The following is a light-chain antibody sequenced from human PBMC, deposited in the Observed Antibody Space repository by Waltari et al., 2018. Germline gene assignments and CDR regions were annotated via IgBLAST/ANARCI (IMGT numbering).Light chain of an antibody. Sequence: DIQMTQSPSTLSASVGDGVTITCRASQSIGTCLAWYQQKPGEAPKLLIDWTSRLHGGVPSRFSGSGSGTEFTLTVSSLQPDDFAIYYCEQYITWPLSFGGGTKVELK. V-gene: IGKV1-5*03. J-gene: IGKJ4*01. CDR1: QSIGTC. CDR3: EQYITWPLS. CDR2: WTS.